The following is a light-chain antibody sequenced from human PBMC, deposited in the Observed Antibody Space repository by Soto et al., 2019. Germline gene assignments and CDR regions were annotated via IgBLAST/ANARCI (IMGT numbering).Light chain of an antibody. CDR1: QSVSRY. V-gene: IGKV3-11*01. Sequence: LLTQSPATLSLSAGERATLSCRASQSVSRYLAWYQQKPGQAPRLLIYDASNRATGIPARFSGTVSGTDGTITINNLQQEDGAVYDCQQRTSWSITFGQGTQLEIK. J-gene: IGKJ5*01. CDR2: DAS. CDR3: QQRTSWSIT.